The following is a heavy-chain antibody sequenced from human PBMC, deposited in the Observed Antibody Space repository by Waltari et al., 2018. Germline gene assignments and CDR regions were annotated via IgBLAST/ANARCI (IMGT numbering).Heavy chain of an antibody. J-gene: IGHJ4*02. V-gene: IGHV3-21*01. CDR3: AGEMRYYFDY. CDR1: GFTFSTYT. CDR2: ITSSSRFT. Sequence: EVQLVESGGGLVKPGGSLTLSCAAYGFTFSTYTMHWVRQAPGKGLEWVSSITSSSRFTFYADSVRGRFTISRDNAKNSLYLQMNSLRAEDRAVYYCAGEMRYYFDYWGQGTLVTVSS.